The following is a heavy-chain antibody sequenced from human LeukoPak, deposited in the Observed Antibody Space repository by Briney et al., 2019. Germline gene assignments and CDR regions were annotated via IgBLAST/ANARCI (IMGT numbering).Heavy chain of an antibody. Sequence: SETLSLTCAVYGGSFSGYYWSWIRQPPGKGLEWIGEINHSGSTNYNPSLKSRVTISVDTSKNQFSLKLSSVTAANTAVYYCATTTGYEPYYFDYWGQGTLVTVSS. CDR3: ATTTGYEPYYFDY. J-gene: IGHJ4*02. D-gene: IGHD5-12*01. CDR1: GGSFSGYY. CDR2: INHSGST. V-gene: IGHV4-34*01.